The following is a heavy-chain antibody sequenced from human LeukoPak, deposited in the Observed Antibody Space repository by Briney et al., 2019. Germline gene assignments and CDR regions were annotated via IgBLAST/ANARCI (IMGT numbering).Heavy chain of an antibody. CDR2: IYTSGST. D-gene: IGHD6-13*01. V-gene: IGHV4-4*07. CDR3: AREVSSSSWYIYYYYYMDV. J-gene: IGHJ6*03. CDR1: GGSISSYY. Sequence: PSETLSLTCTVSGGSISSYYWSWIRQPAGKGLEWIGRIYTSGSTNYNPSLKSRVTMSVDTSKNQFSLKLSSVTAADTAVYYCAREVSSSSWYIYYYYYMDVWGKGTTATVSS.